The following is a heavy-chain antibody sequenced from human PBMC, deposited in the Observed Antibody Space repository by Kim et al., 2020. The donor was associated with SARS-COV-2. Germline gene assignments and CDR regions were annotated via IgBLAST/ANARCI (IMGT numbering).Heavy chain of an antibody. V-gene: IGHV4-59*01. D-gene: IGHD6-13*01. Sequence: SETLSLTCTVSGGSISSYYWSWIRQPPGKGLEWIGYIYYSGSTNYNPSLKSRVTISVDTSKNQFSLKLSSVTAADTAVYYCARGGGAAATRPLLDYWGQGTLVTVSS. CDR2: IYYSGST. J-gene: IGHJ4*02. CDR3: ARGGGAAATRPLLDY. CDR1: GGSISSYY.